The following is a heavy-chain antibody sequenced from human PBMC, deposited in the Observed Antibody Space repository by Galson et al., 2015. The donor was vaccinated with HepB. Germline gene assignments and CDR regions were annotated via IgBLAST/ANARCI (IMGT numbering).Heavy chain of an antibody. CDR2: IYYSGST. J-gene: IGHJ3*02. CDR3: AHLTMRSAAFDI. V-gene: IGHV4-39*01. CDR1: GGSISSSSYY. D-gene: IGHD3-3*01. Sequence: LSLTCTVSGGSISSSSYYWGWIRQPPGKGLEWIGSIYYSGSTYYNPSLKSRVTISVDTSKNQFSLKLSSVTAADTAVYYCAHLTMRSAAFDIWGQGTMVTVSS.